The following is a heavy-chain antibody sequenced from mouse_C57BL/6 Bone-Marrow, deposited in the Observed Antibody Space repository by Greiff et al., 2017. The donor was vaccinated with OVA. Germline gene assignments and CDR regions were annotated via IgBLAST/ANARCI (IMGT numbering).Heavy chain of an antibody. CDR2: INPSSGYT. Sequence: QVQLQQSGAELARPGASVKMSCKASGYTFTSYTMHWVKQRPGQGLEWIGYINPSSGYTKYNQKFKDKATLTADKSSSTAYMQLSSLTSEDSAVYYCARWGGPWYFDVWGTGTTVTVSS. J-gene: IGHJ1*03. CDR3: ARWGGPWYFDV. CDR1: GYTFTSYT. V-gene: IGHV1-4*01.